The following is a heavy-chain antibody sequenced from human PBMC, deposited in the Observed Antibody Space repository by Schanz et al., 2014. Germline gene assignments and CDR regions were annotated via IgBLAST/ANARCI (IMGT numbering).Heavy chain of an antibody. Sequence: QVQLQESGPGLVKPSQTLSLTCAVSGGSISSGGYSWSWIRQPPGKGLEWIGYIFFRASTYYNPSLKSRVTISIDTSKNQFSLRLTSVTAADTAVYYCYGMDVWGQGTTVTVSS. CDR3: YGMDV. CDR1: GGSISSGGYS. V-gene: IGHV4-30-4*07. CDR2: IFFRAST. J-gene: IGHJ6*02.